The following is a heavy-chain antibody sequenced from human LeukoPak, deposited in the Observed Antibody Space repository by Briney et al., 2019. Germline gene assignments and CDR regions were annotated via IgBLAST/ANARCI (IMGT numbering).Heavy chain of an antibody. CDR1: GFTFSSYA. J-gene: IGHJ5*02. CDR2: ISGSGGST. CDR3: AKDFVVRGVIWGWFDP. Sequence: GGPLRLSCAASGFTFSSYAMSWVRQAPGKGLEWVSAISGSGGSTYYADSVKGRFTISRDNSKNTLYLQMNSLRAEDTAVYYCAKDFVVRGVIWGWFDPWGQGTLVTVSS. D-gene: IGHD3-10*01. V-gene: IGHV3-23*01.